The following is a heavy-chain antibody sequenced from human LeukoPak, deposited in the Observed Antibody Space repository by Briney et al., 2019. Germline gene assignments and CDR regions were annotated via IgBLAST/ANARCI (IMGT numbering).Heavy chain of an antibody. J-gene: IGHJ2*01. Sequence: GGSLRLSCAASGFTFTKYWMTWVRQAPGKGLEWVAVISYDGSNKYYADSVKGRLTISRDNSKNTLYLQMNSLRAEDTAVYYCAKAVVYYGSGNPGREKYYWYFDLWGRGTLVTVSS. CDR3: AKAVVYYGSGNPGREKYYWYFDL. D-gene: IGHD3-10*01. CDR2: ISYDGSNK. CDR1: GFTFTKYW. V-gene: IGHV3-30*18.